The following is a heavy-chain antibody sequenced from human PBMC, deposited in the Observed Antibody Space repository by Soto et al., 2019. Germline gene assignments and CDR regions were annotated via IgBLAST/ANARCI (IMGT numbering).Heavy chain of an antibody. V-gene: IGHV4-59*08. CDR3: AGQGDIASAFDI. Sequence: SETLSLTCTVSGGSISSHYWNWVRQPPGKGLEWIAYIHYSGSTNYNPSLKGRITLSVDTSRNQFSLRLSSVTAADTAVYYCAGQGDIASAFDIWGQGTMVTVSS. D-gene: IGHD5-12*01. J-gene: IGHJ3*02. CDR2: IHYSGST. CDR1: GGSISSHY.